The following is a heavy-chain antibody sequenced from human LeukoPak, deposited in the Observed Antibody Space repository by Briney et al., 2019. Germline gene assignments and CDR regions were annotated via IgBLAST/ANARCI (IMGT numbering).Heavy chain of an antibody. D-gene: IGHD3-9*01. CDR2: IIPILGIA. Sequence: KPGSSVKVSCKASGGTFSSYAISWVRQAPGQGLEWMGRIIPILGIANYAQKFQGRVTITADKSTSTAYMERSSLRSEDTAVYYCARDMDYDILTGYSGASDYWGQGTLVTVSS. J-gene: IGHJ4*02. V-gene: IGHV1-69*04. CDR1: GGTFSSYA. CDR3: ARDMDYDILTGYSGASDY.